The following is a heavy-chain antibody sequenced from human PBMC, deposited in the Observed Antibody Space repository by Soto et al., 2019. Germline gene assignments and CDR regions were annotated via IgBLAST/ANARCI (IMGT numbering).Heavy chain of an antibody. Sequence: EVQLVESGGGLVQPGRSLRLSCAASEFTFDNYAMHWVRQAPGKGLEWVSGISWNSGTLVYADSVKGRFTISRDNAKNSXFXXXNSLRAEDTALYFCAKGRTRPLELGSFGDNAFDVWGQGTMVTVSS. V-gene: IGHV3-9*01. D-gene: IGHD3-10*01. CDR3: AKGRTRPLELGSFGDNAFDV. CDR2: ISWNSGTL. CDR1: EFTFDNYA. J-gene: IGHJ3*01.